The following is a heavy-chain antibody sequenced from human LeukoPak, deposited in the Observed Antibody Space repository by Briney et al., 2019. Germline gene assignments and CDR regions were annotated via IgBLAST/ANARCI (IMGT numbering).Heavy chain of an antibody. Sequence: NPGGSLRLSCATSGFIFSSYWMCWVRQAPGKGLEWVSSISSSSSYIYYADSVKGRFTISRDNAKNSLYLQMNSLRAEDTAVYYCATEYSSGWYSGSFGDYWGQGTLVTVSS. CDR2: ISSSSSYI. CDR1: GFIFSSYW. D-gene: IGHD6-19*01. CDR3: ATEYSSGWYSGSFGDY. J-gene: IGHJ4*02. V-gene: IGHV3-21*01.